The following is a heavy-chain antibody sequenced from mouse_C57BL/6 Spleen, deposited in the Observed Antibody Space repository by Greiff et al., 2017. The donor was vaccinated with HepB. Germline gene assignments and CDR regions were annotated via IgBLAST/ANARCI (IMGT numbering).Heavy chain of an antibody. V-gene: IGHV1-80*01. Sequence: QVHVKQSGAELVKPGASVKISCKASGYAFSSYWMNWVKQRPGKGLEWIGQIYPGDGDTNYNGKFKGKATLTADKSSSTAYMQLSSLTSEDSAVYFCASSPYYGNYVDYWGQGTTLTVSS. J-gene: IGHJ2*01. D-gene: IGHD2-10*01. CDR2: IYPGDGDT. CDR3: ASSPYYGNYVDY. CDR1: GYAFSSYW.